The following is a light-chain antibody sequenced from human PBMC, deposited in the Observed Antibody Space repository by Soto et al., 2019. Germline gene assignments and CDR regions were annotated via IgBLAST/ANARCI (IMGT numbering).Light chain of an antibody. V-gene: IGLV1-44*01. CDR2: SYN. CDR1: SSNIERNA. J-gene: IGLJ1*01. Sequence: QLVLTQPPSASGAPGQRVTISCSGSSSNIERNALNWYQQLPGTAPKLLIYSYNQRPSGVPDRFSGSKSGTSASLAISGLQSEDEADYYCAAWDDGLNGYVFGTATQLTVL. CDR3: AAWDDGLNGYV.